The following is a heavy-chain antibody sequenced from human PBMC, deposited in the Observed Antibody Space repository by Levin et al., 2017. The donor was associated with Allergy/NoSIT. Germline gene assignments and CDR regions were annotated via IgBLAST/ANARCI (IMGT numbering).Heavy chain of an antibody. CDR2: INPKSGGT. J-gene: IGHJ4*02. CDR3: ARDSSAGCFFN. Sequence: PGASVKVSCKTSGYTFSGYYLHWVRQAPGRGLEWMGWINPKSGGTNYAQKFQGRVTMTRDTSISTAYMDLSRLRSDDTAVYYCARDSSAGCFFNWGQGTLVTVSS. D-gene: IGHD2-15*01. V-gene: IGHV1-2*02. CDR1: GYTFSGYY.